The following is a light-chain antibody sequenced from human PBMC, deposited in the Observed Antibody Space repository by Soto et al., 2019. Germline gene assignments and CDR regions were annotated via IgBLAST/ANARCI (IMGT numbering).Light chain of an antibody. CDR2: LNNDGSH. CDR3: QTWDTGISVV. CDR1: SGHSNYA. Sequence: QPVLTQSPSASASLGASVKLTCTLSSGHSNYAIAWHQQQPEKGPRYLMNLNNDGSHSKGDGIPDRFSGSSSGAERYLTISSLQSEDESDYYCQTWDTGISVVFGGGTKLTVL. J-gene: IGLJ2*01. V-gene: IGLV4-69*01.